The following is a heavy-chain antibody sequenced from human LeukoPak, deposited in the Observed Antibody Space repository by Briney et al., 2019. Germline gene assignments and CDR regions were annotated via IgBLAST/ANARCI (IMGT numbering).Heavy chain of an antibody. CDR2: IKKDGSEK. CDR1: GFTFSSYW. D-gene: IGHD3-3*01. CDR3: ARVRRFLYYFDY. V-gene: IGHV3-7*01. J-gene: IGHJ4*02. Sequence: GGSLRLSCAASGFTFSSYWMSWVRQAPGKGLEWVANIKKDGSEKYYVDSVKGRFTISRDNAKNSLYLQVNSLRAEDTAVYYCARVRRFLYYFDYWGQGILVTVSS.